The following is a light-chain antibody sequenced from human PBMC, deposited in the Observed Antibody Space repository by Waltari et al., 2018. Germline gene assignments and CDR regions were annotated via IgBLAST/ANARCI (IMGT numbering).Light chain of an antibody. Sequence: EIVLTQSPATLSLSPGERATLSCRASQSVSDYLAWYQQKPGQAPRLLISAASNRATGIPARFNGSGSGTDFTLTISSLEPEDFAFYYCQQRSNWPISFGQGTRLEIK. CDR3: QQRSNWPIS. CDR1: QSVSDY. J-gene: IGKJ5*01. CDR2: AAS. V-gene: IGKV3-11*01.